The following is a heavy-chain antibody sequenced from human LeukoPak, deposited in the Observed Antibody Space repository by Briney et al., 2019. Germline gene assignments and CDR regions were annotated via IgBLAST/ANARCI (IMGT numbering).Heavy chain of an antibody. CDR3: ARCSGYSSSWYDQGYYYYYMDV. J-gene: IGHJ6*03. CDR2: INHSGST. Sequence: KSSETLSLTCAVYGGSFSGYYWSWIRQPPGKGLEWIGEINHSGSTNYNPSLKSRVTISVDTSKNQFSLKLSSVTAADTAVYYCARCSGYSSSWYDQGYYYYYMDVWGKGTTVTVSS. V-gene: IGHV4-34*01. CDR1: GGSFSGYY. D-gene: IGHD6-13*01.